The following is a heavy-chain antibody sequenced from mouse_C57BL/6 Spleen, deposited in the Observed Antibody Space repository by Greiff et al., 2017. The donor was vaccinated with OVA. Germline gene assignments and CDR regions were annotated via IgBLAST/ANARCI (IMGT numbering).Heavy chain of an antibody. D-gene: IGHD3-2*02. CDR2: ISYDGSN. Sequence: ESGPGLVKPSQSLSLTCSVTGYSITSGYYWNWIRQFPGNKLEWMGYISYDGSNNYNPSLKNRISITRDTSKNQFFLKLNSVTTEDTATYYCARVGISGLFAYWGQGTLVTVSA. CDR3: ARVGISGLFAY. CDR1: GYSITSGYY. J-gene: IGHJ3*01. V-gene: IGHV3-6*01.